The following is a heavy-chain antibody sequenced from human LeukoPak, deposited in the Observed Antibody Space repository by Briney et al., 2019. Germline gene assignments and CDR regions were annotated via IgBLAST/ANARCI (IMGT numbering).Heavy chain of an antibody. CDR2: ITPFNGNT. Sequence: SVEVSCKASGYTFTYRYLHWVRQAPGQALEWMGWITPFNGNTNYAQKFQDRVTITRDRSMSTAYMELSSLRSEDTAMYYCASGYCSSTSCYHWFDPWGQGTLVTVSS. D-gene: IGHD2-2*03. CDR1: GYTFTYRY. J-gene: IGHJ5*02. V-gene: IGHV1-45*02. CDR3: ASGYCSSTSCYHWFDP.